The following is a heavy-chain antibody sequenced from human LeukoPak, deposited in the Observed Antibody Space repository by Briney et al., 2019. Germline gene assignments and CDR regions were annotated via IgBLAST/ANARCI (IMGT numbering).Heavy chain of an antibody. Sequence: GGSLRLSCAASGFTFSSYWMSWVRQAPGKGLEWVAHIKQDGSEKYYVDSVKGRFTISRDNAKNSLYLQMNSLRAEDTAVYYCARLRVGAHYYFDYWGQGTLVTVSS. V-gene: IGHV3-7*03. CDR2: IKQDGSEK. CDR1: GFTFSSYW. CDR3: ARLRVGAHYYFDY. J-gene: IGHJ4*02. D-gene: IGHD1-26*01.